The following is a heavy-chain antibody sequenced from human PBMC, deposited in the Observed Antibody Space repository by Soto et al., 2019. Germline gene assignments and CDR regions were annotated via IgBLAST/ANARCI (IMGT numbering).Heavy chain of an antibody. J-gene: IGHJ6*02. Sequence: ASVKVSCKASGYTFTSYGISWVRQAPGQGLEWMGWIIAYNGNTNYAQKLQGRVTVTRDTPTSTAYMELSRLTSDDTAVYYCARSLTEGYCTITGCYTRPLYGMDVWGQGTTVTVSS. D-gene: IGHD2-2*02. CDR1: GYTFTSYG. V-gene: IGHV1-18*04. CDR3: ARSLTEGYCTITGCYTRPLYGMDV. CDR2: IIAYNGNT.